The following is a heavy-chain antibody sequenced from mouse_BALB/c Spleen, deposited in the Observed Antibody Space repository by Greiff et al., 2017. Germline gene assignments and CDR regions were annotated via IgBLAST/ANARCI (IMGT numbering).Heavy chain of an antibody. CDR1: GFSLSRYS. V-gene: IGHV2-6-4*01. CDR2: IWGGGST. J-gene: IGHJ1*01. D-gene: IGHD1-2*01. Sequence: VMLVESGPGLVAPSQSLSITCTVSGFSLSRYSVHWVRQPPGKGLEWLGMIWGGGSTDYNSALKSRLSISKDNSKSQVFLKMNSLQTDDTAMYYCARGITTATEWYFDVWGAGTTVTVSS. CDR3: ARGITTATEWYFDV.